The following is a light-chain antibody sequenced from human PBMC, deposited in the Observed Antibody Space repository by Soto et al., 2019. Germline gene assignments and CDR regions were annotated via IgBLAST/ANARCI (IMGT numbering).Light chain of an antibody. Sequence: DIVMTQSPLALPVTPGEPASISCRSSQSLLHTKGYHYLDWYLQKPGQSPQLLIYWGFNRASWVHEKIRSSGSGTDFTLKISRVEADDVGVYYCIQSLPTPLTFGGGTKVEIK. V-gene: IGKV2-28*01. CDR3: IQSLPTPLT. CDR1: QSLLHTKGYHY. CDR2: WGF. J-gene: IGKJ4*01.